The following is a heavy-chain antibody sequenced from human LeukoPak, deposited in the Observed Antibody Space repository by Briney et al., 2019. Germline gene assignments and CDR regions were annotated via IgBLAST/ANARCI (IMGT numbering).Heavy chain of an antibody. V-gene: IGHV4-59*12. Sequence: SCKASGYTFTSYDINWIRQPPGKGLEWIGHIYYSGSTNYNPSLKSRVTISVDTSKNQFSLKLSSVTAADTAVYYCARDPVWFGELLSPYWGQGTLVTVSS. CDR1: GYTFTSYD. CDR2: IYYSGST. CDR3: ARDPVWFGELLSPY. J-gene: IGHJ4*02. D-gene: IGHD3-10*01.